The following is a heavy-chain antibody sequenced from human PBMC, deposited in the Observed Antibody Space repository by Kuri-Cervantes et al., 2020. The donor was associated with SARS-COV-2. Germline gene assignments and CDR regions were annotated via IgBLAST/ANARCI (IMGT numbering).Heavy chain of an antibody. V-gene: IGHV3-30*14. Sequence: GESLKISCAASGFTFSSYAMHWVRQAPGKGLEWVAVISYDGSNKYYADSVKGRFTISRDNSKNTLYLQMNSLRAKDTAVYYCGRAPTPNSSGWYGYYYYYGMDGWGQGTTVTVSS. D-gene: IGHD6-19*01. CDR3: GRAPTPNSSGWYGYYYYYGMDG. CDR1: GFTFSSYA. CDR2: ISYDGSNK. J-gene: IGHJ6*02.